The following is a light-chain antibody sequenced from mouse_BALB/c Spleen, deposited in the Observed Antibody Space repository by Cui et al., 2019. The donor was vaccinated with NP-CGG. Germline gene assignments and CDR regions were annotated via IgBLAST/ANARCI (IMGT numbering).Light chain of an antibody. V-gene: IGLV1*01. Sequence: QAVVTQESALTTSPGETVTLTCRSSTGAVTTNHYANWVQEKPDHLFTGLIGGTNNRVPGVPARFSGSLIGDKAALTITGAQTEDEAIYFCALWYSNHWVFGGGTELTVL. CDR2: GTN. CDR3: ALWYSNHWV. CDR1: TGAVTTNHY. J-gene: IGLJ1*01.